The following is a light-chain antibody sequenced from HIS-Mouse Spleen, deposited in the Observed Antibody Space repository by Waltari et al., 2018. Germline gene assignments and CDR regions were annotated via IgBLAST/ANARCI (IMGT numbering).Light chain of an antibody. CDR2: EGS. J-gene: IGLJ2*01. Sequence: QSALTQPASVSGSPGQSITISCTGTSSDVGSYNLVSWYQQHPGKAPKRMIYEGSKRTSGVSQRISRSKAGNTASLTISGLQAEDEADYYCCSYAGSSTLVFGGGTKLTVL. V-gene: IGLV2-23*01. CDR3: CSYAGSSTLV. CDR1: SSDVGSYNL.